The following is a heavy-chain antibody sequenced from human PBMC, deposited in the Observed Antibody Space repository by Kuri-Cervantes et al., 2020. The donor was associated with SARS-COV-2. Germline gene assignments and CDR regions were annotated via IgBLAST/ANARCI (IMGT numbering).Heavy chain of an antibody. J-gene: IGHJ2*01. CDR3: ARDRNWGDWYFDL. CDR1: GFTVSSNY. V-gene: IGHV3-53*01. CDR2: IYSGGST. D-gene: IGHD7-27*01. Sequence: GGSLRLSCAASGFTVSSNYMSWVRQAPGKGLEWVSVIYSGGSTYYADSVKGRFTISRDNAKNSLYLQMNSLRAEDTAVYYCARDRNWGDWYFDLWGRGTLVTVSS.